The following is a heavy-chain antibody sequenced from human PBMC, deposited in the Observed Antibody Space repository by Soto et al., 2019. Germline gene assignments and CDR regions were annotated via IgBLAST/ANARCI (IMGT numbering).Heavy chain of an antibody. CDR3: ARVSATGTRWFDP. CDR2: INYRGTT. CDR1: GGSTTSGAYY. D-gene: IGHD6-13*01. J-gene: IGHJ5*02. V-gene: IGHV4-31*03. Sequence: QVRLQESGPGLVKPSQTLSLTCTVSGGSTTSGAYYWGWVRQQPGKGPEWIAYINYRGTTYYNPSLKSRVTMSIDTSKNYFSLNVTSLSAADMAVYYCARVSATGTRWFDPWGQGTLVTVSS.